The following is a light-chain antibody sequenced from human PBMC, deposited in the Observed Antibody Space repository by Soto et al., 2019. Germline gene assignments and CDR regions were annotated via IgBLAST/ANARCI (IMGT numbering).Light chain of an antibody. CDR1: QSISSW. V-gene: IGKV1-5*01. J-gene: IGKJ2*01. CDR3: QQYNSPMYT. CDR2: DAS. Sequence: IQMTQSPSTRSASGGDRVTITCRASQSISSWLAWYQQKPGKAPKLLIYDASSLESGVPSRFSGSGSGTEFTLTISSLQPDDFATYYCQQYNSPMYTFGQGTKVDIK.